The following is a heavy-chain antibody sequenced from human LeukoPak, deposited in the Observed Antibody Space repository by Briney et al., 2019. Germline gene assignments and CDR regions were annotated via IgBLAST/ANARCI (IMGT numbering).Heavy chain of an antibody. CDR1: GFTVSSNY. CDR2: IYSGGST. CDR3: AKGDYGDYEYAFDV. J-gene: IGHJ3*01. D-gene: IGHD4-17*01. V-gene: IGHV3-53*05. Sequence: GGSLRLSCAASGFTVSSNYMSWVRQAPGKGLEWVSVIYSGGSTYYADSVKGRFTISRDNSKNTLYLQMNSLRAEDTAVYYCAKGDYGDYEYAFDVWGQGTMVTVSS.